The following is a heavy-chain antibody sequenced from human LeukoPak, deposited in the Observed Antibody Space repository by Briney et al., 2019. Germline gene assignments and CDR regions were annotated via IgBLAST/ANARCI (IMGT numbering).Heavy chain of an antibody. CDR1: GGSISNYY. D-gene: IGHD6-19*01. Sequence: SETLSLTCTVSGGSISNYYWSWIRQPPGKGLEWIGYIYYSGSTTYNSSLKSRVTISVDTSKNQFSLNLTSLTAADTAVYYCARVAYSSRWYDYWGRGTLVTVSS. CDR2: IYYSGST. V-gene: IGHV4-59*01. CDR3: ARVAYSSRWYDY. J-gene: IGHJ4*02.